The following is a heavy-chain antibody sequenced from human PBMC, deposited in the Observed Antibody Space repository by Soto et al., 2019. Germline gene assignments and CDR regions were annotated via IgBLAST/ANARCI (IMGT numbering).Heavy chain of an antibody. V-gene: IGHV3-30*18. CDR2: ISYDGSNK. Sequence: PGGSLRLSCAASGFTFSSYGMHWVRQAPGKGLEWVAVISYDGSNKYYADSVKGRFTISRDNSKNTLYLQMNSLRAEDTAVYYCAKDSKGYYFDYWGQGTQVTAPQ. J-gene: IGHJ4*02. CDR3: AKDSKGYYFDY. CDR1: GFTFSSYG.